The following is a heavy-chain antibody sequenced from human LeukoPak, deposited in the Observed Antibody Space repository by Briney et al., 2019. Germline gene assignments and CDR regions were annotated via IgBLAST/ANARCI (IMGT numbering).Heavy chain of an antibody. CDR1: GGFISCCY. V-gene: IGHV4-59*13. J-gene: IGHJ4*02. Sequence: EPQSLPCSVCGGFISCCYGWWRRKPPGRGMEWLVYYYHTWSTRYSPSLEGPVPISVDTSKNQIPLKLSSVTAADTAVYYCARGLNRNDYGDYGYWGQGTLVTV. CDR3: ARGLNRNDYGDYGY. CDR2: YYHTWST. D-gene: IGHD4-17*01.